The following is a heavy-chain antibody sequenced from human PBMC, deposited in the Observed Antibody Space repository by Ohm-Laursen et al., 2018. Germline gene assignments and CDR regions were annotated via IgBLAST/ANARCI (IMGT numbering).Heavy chain of an antibody. Sequence: PSDTLSLTCTVSGGSISDNYWSWIRQPPGKGLEWIGYISYSGSTNYNPSLKSRVTTSIDTSKNQFSLKLSSVTAADTAIYYCARTLGAGPGFDFWGQGTRVTVSS. CDR2: ISYSGST. V-gene: IGHV4-59*08. CDR1: GGSISDNY. CDR3: ARTLGAGPGFDF. J-gene: IGHJ4*02.